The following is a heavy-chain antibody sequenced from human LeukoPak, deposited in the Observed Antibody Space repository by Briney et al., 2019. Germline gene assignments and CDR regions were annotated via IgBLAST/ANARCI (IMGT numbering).Heavy chain of an antibody. V-gene: IGHV4-59*01. CDR1: GGSISSYY. D-gene: IGHD6-13*01. CDR3: ARDLLVWQQLGTDYYYYGMDV. Sequence: SETLSLTCTVSGGSISSYYWSWIRQPPGKGLEWIGYIYYSGSTNYNPSLKSRVTISVDTSKNQFSLKLSSVAAADTAVYYCARDLLVWQQLGTDYYYYGMDVWGQGTTVTVSS. CDR2: IYYSGST. J-gene: IGHJ6*02.